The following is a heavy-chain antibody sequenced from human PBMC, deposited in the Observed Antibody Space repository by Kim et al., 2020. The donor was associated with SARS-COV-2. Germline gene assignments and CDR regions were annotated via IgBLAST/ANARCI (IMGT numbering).Heavy chain of an antibody. V-gene: IGHV4-39*01. J-gene: IGHJ6*02. CDR1: GGSITSTSFY. D-gene: IGHD5-18*01. CDR2: ILYSGST. CDR3: ARRVDTGLGAAMDV. Sequence: SETLSLTCTVSGGSITSTSFYWGWIRQPPGKGLEWIGNILYSGSTYYNPSLNSRVTISVDTSKNQFSLKVNSVTAADTAVYYCARRVDTGLGAAMDVWGQGTTVTVSS.